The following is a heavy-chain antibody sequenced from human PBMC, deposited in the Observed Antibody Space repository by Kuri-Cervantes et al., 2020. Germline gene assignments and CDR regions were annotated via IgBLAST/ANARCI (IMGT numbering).Heavy chain of an antibody. Sequence: SGPTLVKPTQTLTLTCTFSGFSLSTSGVGVGWIRQPPGKALEWLALIYWDDDKRYSPSLKSRLTITKDASKNQVVLTMTNMDPVDTATYYCAHSGKIGYCSGGSCYSPEGWFDPWGQGTLVTVSS. CDR1: GFSLSTSGVG. D-gene: IGHD2-15*01. CDR3: AHSGKIGYCSGGSCYSPEGWFDP. V-gene: IGHV2-5*02. CDR2: IYWDDDK. J-gene: IGHJ5*02.